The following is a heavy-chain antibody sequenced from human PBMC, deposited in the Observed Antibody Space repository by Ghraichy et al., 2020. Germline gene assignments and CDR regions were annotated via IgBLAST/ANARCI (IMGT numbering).Heavy chain of an antibody. J-gene: IGHJ5*02. D-gene: IGHD6-19*01. CDR1: GGSISSYY. Sequence: SETLSLTCTVSGGSISSYYWSWIRQPPGKGLEWIGYIYYSGSTNYNPSLKSRVTISGDTSKNQFSLKLSSVTAADTAVYYCAREWDGGYSSGWPWGFDPWGQGAPVTVSS. CDR2: IYYSGST. CDR3: AREWDGGYSSGWPWGFDP. V-gene: IGHV4-59*01.